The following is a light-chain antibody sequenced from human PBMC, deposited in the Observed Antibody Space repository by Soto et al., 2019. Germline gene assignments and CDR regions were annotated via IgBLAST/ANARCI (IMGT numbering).Light chain of an antibody. Sequence: ESVLTQSPGTLSLSPGARAPRSCRARQSVSSNYLAWSQQKPGQAPRLLIYGASTRATGIPDRFSGSGSGTDFTLTISRLEPEDSAVYYCQQYGSSPTWTFGQGTKVDIK. J-gene: IGKJ1*01. CDR1: QSVSSNY. CDR2: GAS. V-gene: IGKV3-20*01. CDR3: QQYGSSPTWT.